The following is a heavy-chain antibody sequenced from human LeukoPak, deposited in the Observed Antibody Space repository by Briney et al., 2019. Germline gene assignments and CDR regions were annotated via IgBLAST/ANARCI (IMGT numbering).Heavy chain of an antibody. CDR2: ISAYNGNT. CDR1: GYTFTSYG. D-gene: IGHD2-15*01. Sequence: ASVKVSCKASGYTFTSYGISWVRQAPGQGLEWMGWISAYNGNTNYAQKLQGRVTMTTDTSTGTAYMELRSLRSDDTAVYYCARVPCSGGSCYTFRFDYWGQGTLVTVSS. J-gene: IGHJ4*02. CDR3: ARVPCSGGSCYTFRFDY. V-gene: IGHV1-18*01.